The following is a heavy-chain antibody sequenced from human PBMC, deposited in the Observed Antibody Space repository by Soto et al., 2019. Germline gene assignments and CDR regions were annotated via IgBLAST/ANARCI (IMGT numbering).Heavy chain of an antibody. D-gene: IGHD3-10*01. CDR3: ANSYYGWGFDY. Sequence: QLQLQESGPRLVTPSGTLSLTCIVSGGFVNTSNWWSWIRQPPGKGLEWIGEVYHTGKTNYSPSFKSRVNMSVDKSNNQFFLKLTSVTAAATAIYYCANSYYGWGFDYWGQGALVTVAS. CDR2: VYHTGKT. V-gene: IGHV4-4*02. J-gene: IGHJ4*02. CDR1: GGFVNTSNW.